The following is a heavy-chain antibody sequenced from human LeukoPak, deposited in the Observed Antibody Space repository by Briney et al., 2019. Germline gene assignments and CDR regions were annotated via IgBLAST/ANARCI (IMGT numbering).Heavy chain of an antibody. CDR1: GFTFSSHA. CDR2: VTGSGSTT. D-gene: IGHD3-16*01. CDR3: ARGGGAFDC. Sequence: GGSLRLSCAASGFTFSSHAMSWVRQAPGQGLEWVSVVTGSGSTTNYADSVKGRFTISRDSSKNTLYLQVNSLRADDTAVYYCARGGGAFDCWGQGTLVTVSS. V-gene: IGHV3-23*01. J-gene: IGHJ4*02.